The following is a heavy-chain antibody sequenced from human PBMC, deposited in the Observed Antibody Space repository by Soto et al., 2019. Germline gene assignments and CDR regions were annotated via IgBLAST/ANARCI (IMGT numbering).Heavy chain of an antibody. V-gene: IGHV6-1*01. CDR2: TYYRSKWYN. CDR1: GDSVSSNSAA. Sequence: PSQTLSLTCAISGDSVSSNSAAWNWIRQSPSRGLEWLGRTYYRSKWYNDYAVSVKSRITINPDTSKNQFPLQLNSVTPEDTAMYYCARVRYCSSTSCYIMDYYYGMDVWGQGTTVTVCS. D-gene: IGHD2-2*02. CDR3: ARVRYCSSTSCYIMDYYYGMDV. J-gene: IGHJ6*02.